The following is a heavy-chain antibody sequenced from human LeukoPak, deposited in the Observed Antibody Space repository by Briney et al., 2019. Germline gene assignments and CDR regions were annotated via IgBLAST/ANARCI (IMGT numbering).Heavy chain of an antibody. Sequence: GGSLRLSCVASGFTVSNNYMSWVRQAPGKGLEWVSVIYTGGTTYYADSVKGRFTISRDTSKNTLYLQMNSLRAEDTAVYYCARDKSWNYLGYWSQGTLVTVSS. V-gene: IGHV3-53*01. J-gene: IGHJ4*02. CDR1: GFTVSNNY. CDR3: ARDKSWNYLGY. CDR2: IYTGGTT. D-gene: IGHD1-7*01.